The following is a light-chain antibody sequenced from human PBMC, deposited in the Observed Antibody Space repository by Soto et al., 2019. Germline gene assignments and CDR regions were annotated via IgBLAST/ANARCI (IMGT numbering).Light chain of an antibody. CDR3: SAYAGSNMVV. Sequence: QSALTQPPSASGSPGQSVTISCTGTSSDVGGYNFVSWYQQHPGKAPKLMIYEVSERPSGVPDRFSGSKSGNTATLTVSGLQAEGEADYYCSAYAGSNMVVFGGGTKLTVL. J-gene: IGLJ2*01. CDR1: SSDVGGYNF. CDR2: EVS. V-gene: IGLV2-8*01.